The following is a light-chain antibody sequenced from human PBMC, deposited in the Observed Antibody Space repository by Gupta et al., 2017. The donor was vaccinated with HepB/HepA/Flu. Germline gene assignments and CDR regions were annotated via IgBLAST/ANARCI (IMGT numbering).Light chain of an antibody. CDR3: CSYAGSRTFEV. J-gene: IGLJ2*01. Sequence: QSALTQPASVSGSPGQSITISCTGTSRDVGSYNLVSWYQHHPGKAPKLMIYEVSKRPSGVSNRFSGSKSGNTASLTISGLQAADEADYYCCSYAGSRTFEVFGGGTKLTVL. V-gene: IGLV2-23*02. CDR2: EVS. CDR1: SRDVGSYNL.